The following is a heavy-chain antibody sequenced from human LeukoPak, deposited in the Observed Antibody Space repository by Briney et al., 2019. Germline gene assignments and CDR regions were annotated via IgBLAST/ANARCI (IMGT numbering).Heavy chain of an antibody. V-gene: IGHV4-34*01. CDR1: GGSFSGHY. CDR3: ARVSTGERKDYLYYMDV. J-gene: IGHJ6*03. Sequence: SETLSLTCAVYGGSFSGHYWSWIRQPPGKGLECIGEINHSGSTNYNPSHKSRVAISVDTSKNQFSLKLSSVTAADTAVYYCARVSTGERKDYLYYMDVWGKGTTVTVSS. D-gene: IGHD1-1*01. CDR2: INHSGST.